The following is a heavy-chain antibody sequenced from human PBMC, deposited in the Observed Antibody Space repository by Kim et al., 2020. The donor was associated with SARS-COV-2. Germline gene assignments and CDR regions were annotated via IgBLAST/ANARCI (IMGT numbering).Heavy chain of an antibody. CDR1: GYTFTSYA. CDR2: INAGNGNT. CDR3: ARGPDIVLRGGALDG. V-gene: IGHV1-3*01. Sequence: ASVKVSCKASGYTFTSYAMHWVRQAPGQRLEWMGWINAGNGNTKYSQKFQGRVTITRDTSASTAYMELSSLRSEDTAVYYCARGPDIVLRGGALDGWGQGTLVTVSS. J-gene: IGHJ4*02. D-gene: IGHD2-8*01.